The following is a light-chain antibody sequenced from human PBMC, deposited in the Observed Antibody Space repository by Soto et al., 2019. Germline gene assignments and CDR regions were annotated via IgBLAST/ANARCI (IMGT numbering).Light chain of an antibody. V-gene: IGKV3-15*01. J-gene: IGKJ1*01. CDR1: QYLSSN. CDR3: QHYNYWPPWT. CDR2: GAS. Sequence: EIVMTQSPASLSVSPGERATLSCRASQYLSSNLAWYQQKPGQAPRLLIYGASTRATGIPARFSGSGSGTEFTLTISSLQSEDFAFYYGQHYNYWPPWTFGQGTRVEIK.